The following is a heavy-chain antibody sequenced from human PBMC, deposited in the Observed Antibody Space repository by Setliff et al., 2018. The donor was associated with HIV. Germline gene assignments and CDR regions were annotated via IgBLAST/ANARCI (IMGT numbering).Heavy chain of an antibody. Sequence: GGSLRLSCAASGFTFSYHAMTWVRQAPGKGLEWVSGISGSGDSTYYAASVKGRFIISRDNSKDILSLQMNSLRAEDTAIYFCAKDYTPTFWEYNWFDTWGQGTLVTVSS. CDR1: GFTFSYHA. CDR3: AKDYTPTFWEYNWFDT. J-gene: IGHJ5*02. V-gene: IGHV3-23*01. D-gene: IGHD3-3*01. CDR2: ISGSGDST.